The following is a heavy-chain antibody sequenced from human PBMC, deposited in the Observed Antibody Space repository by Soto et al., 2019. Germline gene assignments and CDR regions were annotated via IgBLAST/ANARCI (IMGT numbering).Heavy chain of an antibody. CDR2: IYSGGST. V-gene: IGHV3-53*01. CDR3: AKWRPPGVDY. Sequence: PGGSLRLSCAASGFNVSNYYMSWVRQALGEGLEWVSVIYSGGSTYYADSVKGRFTISRDISKNTLYLQMNSLRAEDTAVYYCAKWRPPGVDYWGQGTLVTVSS. D-gene: IGHD2-8*01. CDR1: GFNVSNYY. J-gene: IGHJ4*02.